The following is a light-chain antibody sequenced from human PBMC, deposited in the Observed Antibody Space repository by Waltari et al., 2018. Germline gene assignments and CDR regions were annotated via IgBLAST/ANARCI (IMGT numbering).Light chain of an antibody. V-gene: IGKV3-20*01. CDR1: QSVSSSY. CDR2: GAS. Sequence: EIVLTQSPGTLSLSPGERATLSCRVSQSVSSSYLAWYQQKPGQAPRLLIYGASSRAPGIPDRFSGSGAGTDFTLTISRLEPEDFAVYYCQQYGSSPRYTFGQGTKLEIK. CDR3: QQYGSSPRYT. J-gene: IGKJ2*01.